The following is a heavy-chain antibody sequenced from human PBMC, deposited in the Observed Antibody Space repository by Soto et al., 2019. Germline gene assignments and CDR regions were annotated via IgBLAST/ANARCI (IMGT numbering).Heavy chain of an antibody. CDR2: IYYSGST. J-gene: IGHJ4*02. Sequence: SETLSLTCTVSGGSISSYYWSWIRQPPGKGLEWIGYIYYSGSTNYNPSLKSRVTISVDTSKNQFSLKLSSVTAADTAVYYCARKSGISGPIDYWGQGTLVTVSS. CDR3: ARKSGISGPIDY. V-gene: IGHV4-59*08. D-gene: IGHD1-26*01. CDR1: GGSISSYY.